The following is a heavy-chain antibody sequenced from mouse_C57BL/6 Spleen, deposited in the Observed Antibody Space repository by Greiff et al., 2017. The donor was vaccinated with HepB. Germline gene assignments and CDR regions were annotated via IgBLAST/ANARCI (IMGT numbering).Heavy chain of an antibody. Sequence: EVQLVESEGGLVQPGSSMKLSCTASGFTFSDYYMAWVRQVPEKGLEWVANINYDGSSTYYLDSLKSRFIISRDNAKNILYLQMSSLKSEDTATYYCARGDGSYAMDYWGQGTSVTVSS. V-gene: IGHV5-16*01. CDR3: ARGDGSYAMDY. CDR1: GFTFSDYY. J-gene: IGHJ4*01. CDR2: INYDGSST. D-gene: IGHD1-1*01.